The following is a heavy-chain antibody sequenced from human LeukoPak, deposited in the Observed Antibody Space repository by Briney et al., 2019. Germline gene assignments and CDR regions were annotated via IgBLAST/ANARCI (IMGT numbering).Heavy chain of an antibody. D-gene: IGHD6-13*01. Sequence: GGSLRLSCAASGFTLSSNYMSWVRQAPGKGLEWVSVIYSGGSTYYADSVKGRFTISRDNAKNSLYLQMNSLRDEDTAVYYCARGQLENYYYGMDVWGQGTTVTVSS. V-gene: IGHV3-53*01. J-gene: IGHJ6*02. CDR1: GFTLSSNY. CDR3: ARGQLENYYYGMDV. CDR2: IYSGGST.